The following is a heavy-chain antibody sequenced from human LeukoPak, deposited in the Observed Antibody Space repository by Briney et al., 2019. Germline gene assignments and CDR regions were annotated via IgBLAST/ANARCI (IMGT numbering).Heavy chain of an antibody. Sequence: SQTLSLTCTVAGGSISRYYWSWIRQPPGGGLEWIGYIYYSGSTNYNPSLKSRVTMSVDTSKNQFSLKLSSVTAADTAVYYCARGPVGTTIDFDYWGQGTLVTVSS. CDR3: ARGPVGTTIDFDY. D-gene: IGHD1-26*01. CDR1: GGSISRYY. V-gene: IGHV4-59*01. J-gene: IGHJ4*02. CDR2: IYYSGST.